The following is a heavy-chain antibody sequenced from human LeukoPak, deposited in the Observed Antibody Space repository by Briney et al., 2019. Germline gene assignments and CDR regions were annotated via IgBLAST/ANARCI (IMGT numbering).Heavy chain of an antibody. J-gene: IGHJ6*03. CDR1: GYTFTSYA. V-gene: IGHV7-4-1*02. CDR2: INTNTGNP. Sequence: ASVKVSCKASGYTFTSYAMNWVRQAPGQGLEWMGWINTNTGNPTYAQGFTGRFVFSLDTSVSTAYLQISSLKAEDTAVYYCARDWGTYYDFWSGYYTYYYYYMDVWGKGTTVTVSS. D-gene: IGHD3-3*01. CDR3: ARDWGTYYDFWSGYYTYYYYYMDV.